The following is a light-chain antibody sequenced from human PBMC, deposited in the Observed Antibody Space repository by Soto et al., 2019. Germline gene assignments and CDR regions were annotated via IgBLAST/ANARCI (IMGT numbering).Light chain of an antibody. J-gene: IGKJ5*01. CDR2: GAS. Sequence: DIQVTQSPSFLSASVGDRVTITCRASQGISSYLAWYQQKPGKAPNLLIYGASTLQSGVPSRFSGSGSGTEFTLTISSLQPEDFATYYCQQVSSYSMTFGQGTRLEIK. CDR1: QGISSY. CDR3: QQVSSYSMT. V-gene: IGKV1-9*01.